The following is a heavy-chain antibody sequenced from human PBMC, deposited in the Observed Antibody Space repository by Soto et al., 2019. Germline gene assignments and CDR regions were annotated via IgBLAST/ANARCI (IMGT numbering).Heavy chain of an antibody. V-gene: IGHV3-23*01. CDR3: AKEMWGWGYDIFGVDGSCDH. Sequence: GSLRLSCEVSGFTFENYAMNWVRRAPGKGLEWVSSISNIGGQTYYADSVKGRFTISRDMSKKTVHLRMNNLRADDTGVYFCAKEMWGWGYDIFGVDGSCDHWGQGA. CDR2: ISNIGGQT. D-gene: IGHD3-9*01. CDR1: GFTFENYA. J-gene: IGHJ4*02.